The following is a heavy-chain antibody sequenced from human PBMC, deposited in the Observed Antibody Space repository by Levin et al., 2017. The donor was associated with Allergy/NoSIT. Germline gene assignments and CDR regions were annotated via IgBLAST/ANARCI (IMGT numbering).Heavy chain of an antibody. CDR1: GGSISSYY. CDR2: IYDSGST. J-gene: IGHJ5*02. D-gene: IGHD1-14*01. Sequence: SETLSLTCTVSGGSISSYYWSWIRQPPGKGLEWIGYIYDSGSTYYNPSLKSRVTISVDTSKNQFSLRLSSVSAADTAVYYCAGAGVEPHLRLDPGGQGTLVTVSS. CDR3: AGAGVEPHLRLDP. V-gene: IGHV4-59*01.